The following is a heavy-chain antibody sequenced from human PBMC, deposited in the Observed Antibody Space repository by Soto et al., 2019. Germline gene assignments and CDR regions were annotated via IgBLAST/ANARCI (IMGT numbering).Heavy chain of an antibody. D-gene: IGHD3-10*01. CDR1: GGSISSSGYY. CDR3: TRRYNYGSWKYAVDV. V-gene: IGHV4-39*01. CDR2: ISYSGST. Sequence: PSETLSLTCTVSGGSISSSGYYWGWIRQPPGKGLEWIGTISYSGSTYYNPSLRNRITISVDTSNNQFSLKLSSVTAVDTAVYFCTRRYNYGSWKYAVDVWGQGTTVTGS. J-gene: IGHJ6*02.